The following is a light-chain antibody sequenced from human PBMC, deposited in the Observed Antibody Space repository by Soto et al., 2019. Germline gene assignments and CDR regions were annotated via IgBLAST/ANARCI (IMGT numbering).Light chain of an antibody. V-gene: IGKV3-20*01. CDR2: GAY. CDR3: KQSYSTPPT. Sequence: EIVLTQSPATLSLSPGERATLSCRASQSVSSSYLAWYQQKPGQAHRLLIYGAYSRATGIQDRFSGSGSGTDFTLTIRSLQPEDFATYYCKQSYSTPPTFGQGTKVDIK. J-gene: IGKJ1*01. CDR1: QSVSSSY.